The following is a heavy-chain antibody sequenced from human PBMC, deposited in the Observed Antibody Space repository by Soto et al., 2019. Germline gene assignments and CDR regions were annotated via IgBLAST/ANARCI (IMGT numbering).Heavy chain of an antibody. CDR1: GGTFSSYA. V-gene: IGHV1-69*06. Sequence: SVKVSCKASGGTFSSYAISWVRQAPGQGLEWMGGIIPIFGTANYAQKFQGRVTITADKSTSTAYMELSSLRSEDTAVYYCARAPANRSSYGSNFDYWGQGTLVTVSS. D-gene: IGHD5-18*01. CDR2: IIPIFGTA. J-gene: IGHJ4*02. CDR3: ARAPANRSSYGSNFDY.